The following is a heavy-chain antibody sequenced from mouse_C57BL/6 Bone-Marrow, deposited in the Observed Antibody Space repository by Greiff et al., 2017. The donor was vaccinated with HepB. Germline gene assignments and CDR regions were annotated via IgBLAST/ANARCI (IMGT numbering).Heavy chain of an antibody. CDR1: GFTFSSYA. J-gene: IGHJ4*01. CDR3: TRYYGPYYAMDY. Sequence: EVKLVESGEGLVKPGGSLKLSCAASGFTFSSYAMSWVSQTPEKRLEWVAYISSGGDYIYYADTVKGRFTISRDNARNTLYLQMSSLKSEDTAMYYCTRYYGPYYAMDYWGQGTSVTVSS. CDR2: ISSGGDYI. V-gene: IGHV5-9-1*02. D-gene: IGHD1-2*01.